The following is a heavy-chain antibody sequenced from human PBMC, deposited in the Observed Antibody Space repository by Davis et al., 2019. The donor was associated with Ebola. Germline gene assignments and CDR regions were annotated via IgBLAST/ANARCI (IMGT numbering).Heavy chain of an antibody. CDR1: GFTFSSYS. Sequence: GESLKISCAASGFTFSSYSMNWVRQAPGKGLEWVSYISSSSSTIYYADSVKGRFTISRDNAKNSLYLQMNSLRAEDTAVYYCTPDIVVVVAALGGGMDVWGKGTTVTVSS. J-gene: IGHJ6*04. CDR3: TPDIVVVVAALGGGMDV. D-gene: IGHD2-15*01. CDR2: ISSSSSTI. V-gene: IGHV3-48*04.